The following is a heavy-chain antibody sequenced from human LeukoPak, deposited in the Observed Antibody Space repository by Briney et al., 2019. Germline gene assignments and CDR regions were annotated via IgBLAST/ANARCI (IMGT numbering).Heavy chain of an antibody. D-gene: IGHD6-6*01. J-gene: IGHJ3*02. CDR1: GGSISSYY. Sequence: PSETLSLTCTVSGGSISSYYWSWIRQPPGKGLEWLGYIYTSGSTNYNPSLKSRVTISVDTSKNQFSLKLSSVTAADTAVYYCARQGISWQLVRSDAFDIWGQGTMVTVSS. V-gene: IGHV4-4*09. CDR2: IYTSGST. CDR3: ARQGISWQLVRSDAFDI.